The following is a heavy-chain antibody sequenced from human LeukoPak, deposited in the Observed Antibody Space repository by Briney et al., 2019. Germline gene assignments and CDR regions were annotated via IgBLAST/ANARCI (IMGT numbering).Heavy chain of an antibody. D-gene: IGHD3-22*01. CDR3: AGYYYDSSGYYYLDY. V-gene: IGHV1-58*01. CDR1: GFTFTSSA. Sequence: SVKVSFKASGFTFTSSAVQWVRQARGQRLEWIGWIVVGSGNTNYAQKFQERVTITRDMSTSTAYMELSSLRSEDTAVYYCAGYYYDSSGYYYLDYWGQGTLVTVSS. J-gene: IGHJ4*02. CDR2: IVVGSGNT.